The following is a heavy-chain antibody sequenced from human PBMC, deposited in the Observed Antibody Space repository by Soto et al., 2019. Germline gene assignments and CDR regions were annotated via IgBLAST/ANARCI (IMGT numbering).Heavy chain of an antibody. V-gene: IGHV3-49*03. CDR2: IRSKAYGGTT. J-gene: IGHJ4*02. CDR3: TRGTETLSIVLMVYANDY. CDR1: GFTFGDYA. Sequence: PGGSLRLSCTASGFTFGDYAMSWFRQAPGKGLEWVGFIRSKAYGGTTEYAASVKGRFTISRDDSKSIAYLQMNSLKTEDTAVYYCTRGTETLSIVLMVYANDYRGQGTLVTVSS. D-gene: IGHD2-8*01.